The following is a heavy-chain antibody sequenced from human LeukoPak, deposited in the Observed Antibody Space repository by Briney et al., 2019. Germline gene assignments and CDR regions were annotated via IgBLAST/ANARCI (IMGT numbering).Heavy chain of an antibody. CDR2: IYTRGTT. CDR1: GGSIRSGSYY. D-gene: IGHD5-18*01. CDR3: ARVYTVMGATTVDHYHYYMDV. V-gene: IGHV4-61*09. J-gene: IGHJ6*03. Sequence: PSETLSLTCTVTGGSIRSGSYYWSCIRQPAGEGLEWIGHIYTRGTTNYNPSVKSRVTVSLDASKNQISLKLSSVTAADTAIYYCARVYTVMGATTVDHYHYYMDVWGKGTTVTVS.